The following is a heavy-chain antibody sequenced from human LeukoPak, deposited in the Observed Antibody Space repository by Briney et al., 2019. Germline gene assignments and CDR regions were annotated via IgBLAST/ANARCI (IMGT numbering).Heavy chain of an antibody. Sequence: GGSLRLSCAASGFTFSSYSMNWVRQAPGKGLEWVSSISSSSSYIYYADSVKGRFTISRDNAKNALYLQMNSLRAEDTAVYYCARDGDPPRIAAAGTVDYWGQGTLVTVSS. CDR2: ISSSSSYI. V-gene: IGHV3-21*01. D-gene: IGHD6-13*01. CDR3: ARDGDPPRIAAAGTVDY. J-gene: IGHJ4*02. CDR1: GFTFSSYS.